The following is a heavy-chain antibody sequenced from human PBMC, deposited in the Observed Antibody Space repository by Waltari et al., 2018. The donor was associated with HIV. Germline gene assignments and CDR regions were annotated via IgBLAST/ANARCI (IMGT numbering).Heavy chain of an antibody. V-gene: IGHV3-9*01. D-gene: IGHD6-6*01. CDR2: ITWNSDTV. J-gene: IGHJ4*02. CDR3: AKIDSSSSSGDY. CDR1: GFSFDDYA. Sequence: EVQLVESGGGLVQPGRSLRLSCAASGFSFDDYAMHWVRQTPGKGLEWVSGITWNSDTVAYADSVQGRFTISRDNAKNSLYLQMNSLRVEDTALYYCAKIDSSSSSGDYWGQGSLVTVSS.